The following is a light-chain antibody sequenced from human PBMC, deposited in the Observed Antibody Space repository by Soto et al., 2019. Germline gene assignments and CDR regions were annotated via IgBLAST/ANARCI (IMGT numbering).Light chain of an antibody. CDR1: QSIRAW. J-gene: IGKJ1*01. CDR3: QQYNNYST. V-gene: IGKV1-5*01. CDR2: DAS. Sequence: DIQMTQSPSTLSASVGERVTITCRASQSIRAWWAWFQLKPGKAPKLLIYDASSLESGVPSRFSGSGSGTEFTLTISSLQPDDFATYYCQQYNNYSTFGQGTKGDIK.